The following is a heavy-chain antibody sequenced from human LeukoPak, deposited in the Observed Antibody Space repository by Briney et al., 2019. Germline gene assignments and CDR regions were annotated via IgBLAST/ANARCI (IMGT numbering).Heavy chain of an antibody. CDR3: ARETYDYYDSSGYYHTTNFDY. J-gene: IGHJ4*02. CDR2: IIPIFGTA. D-gene: IGHD3-22*01. Sequence: SVKVSCKASGYTFTSYAISWVRQAPGQGLEWVGGIIPIFGTANYAQKFQGRVTITADESTSTVYMELSSLRSEDTAVYYCARETYDYYDSSGYYHTTNFDYWGQGTLVTVSS. CDR1: GYTFTSYA. V-gene: IGHV1-69*13.